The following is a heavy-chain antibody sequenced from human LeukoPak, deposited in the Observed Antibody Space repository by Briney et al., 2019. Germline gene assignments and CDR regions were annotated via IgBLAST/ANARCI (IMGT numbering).Heavy chain of an antibody. CDR1: TYSISSGYY. Sequence: NPSETLSLTCTVSTYSISSGYYWGWIRQPPGKGLEWIGNIYHNGNTYYNPSLKSRVTISVDTSKNQFSLKLSSVTAADTAVYYCARSRGAVWFDPWGQGTLVTVSS. J-gene: IGHJ5*02. D-gene: IGHD3-10*01. V-gene: IGHV4-38-2*02. CDR2: IYHNGNT. CDR3: ARSRGAVWFDP.